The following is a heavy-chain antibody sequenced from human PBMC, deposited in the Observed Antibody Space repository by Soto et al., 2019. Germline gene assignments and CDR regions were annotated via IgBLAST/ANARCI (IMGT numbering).Heavy chain of an antibody. CDR3: TTDSYITIVTVRFDY. Sequence: ASVKVACKASGGTFSSYAISWVRQAPGQGLEWMGGIIPIFGTANYAQKFQGRVTITADESTSTAYMELNSLKTEDTAVYYCTTDSYITIVTVRFDYWGHGTLVTVSS. J-gene: IGHJ4*01. V-gene: IGHV1-69*01. D-gene: IGHD3-3*02. CDR1: GGTFSSYA. CDR2: IIPIFGTA.